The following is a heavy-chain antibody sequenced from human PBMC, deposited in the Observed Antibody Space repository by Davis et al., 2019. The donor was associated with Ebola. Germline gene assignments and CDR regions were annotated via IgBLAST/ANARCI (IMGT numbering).Heavy chain of an antibody. CDR1: GGSISSSSYY. D-gene: IGHD1-26*01. V-gene: IGHV4-39*01. Sequence: MPSETLSLTCTVSGGSISSSSYYWGWIRQPPGKGLEWIGSIYYSGSTYYNPSLKSRVTISVDTSKNQFSLKLSSVTAADTAVYYCAKNYEWELLAPWAFDIWGQGTMVTASS. CDR3: AKNYEWELLAPWAFDI. J-gene: IGHJ3*02. CDR2: IYYSGST.